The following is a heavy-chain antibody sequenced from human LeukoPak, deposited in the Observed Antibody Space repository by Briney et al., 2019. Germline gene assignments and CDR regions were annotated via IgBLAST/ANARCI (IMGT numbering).Heavy chain of an antibody. J-gene: IGHJ3*02. V-gene: IGHV5-51*01. CDR3: ARTAMGDCSGGSCYSDNALDI. D-gene: IGHD2-15*01. CDR1: GYSFTSYW. CDR2: IYPGDSDT. Sequence: GESLKISCKGPGYSFTSYWIGWVRQMPGKGLEWMGIIYPGDSDTRYSPSFQGQVTISADKSISTAYLQWSSLKASDTAMYYCARTAMGDCSGGSCYSDNALDIWGQGTMVTVSS.